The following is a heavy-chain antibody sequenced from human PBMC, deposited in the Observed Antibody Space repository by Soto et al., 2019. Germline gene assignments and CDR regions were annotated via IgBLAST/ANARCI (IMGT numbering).Heavy chain of an antibody. D-gene: IGHD3-3*01. V-gene: IGHV4-39*01. Sequence: PSETLSLTCTVSGGSISSGGYYWSWIRQHPGKGLEWIGYIYYSGSTYYNPSLKSRVTISVDTSKNQFSLKLSSVTAADTAVYYCARHGPLRFLESFDYWGHGTLVTVSS. J-gene: IGHJ4*01. CDR1: GGSISSGGYY. CDR2: IYYSGST. CDR3: ARHGPLRFLESFDY.